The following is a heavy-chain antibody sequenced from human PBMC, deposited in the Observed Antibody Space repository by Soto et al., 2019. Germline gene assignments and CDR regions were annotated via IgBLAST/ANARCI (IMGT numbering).Heavy chain of an antibody. V-gene: IGHV4-59*01. J-gene: IGHJ4*02. CDR3: ARTYYYDSSGFNFDY. CDR2: IYYSGST. Sequence: SETLSLTCTVSGGSISSYYWSWIRQPPGKGLEWIGYIYYSGSTNYNPSLKSRVTISVDTSKNQFSLKLSSVTTADTAVYYCARTYYYDSSGFNFDYWGQGTLVTVSS. D-gene: IGHD3-22*01. CDR1: GGSISSYY.